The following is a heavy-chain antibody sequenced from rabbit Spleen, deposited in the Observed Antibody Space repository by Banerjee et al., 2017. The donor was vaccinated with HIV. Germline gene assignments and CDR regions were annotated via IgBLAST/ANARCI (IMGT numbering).Heavy chain of an antibody. CDR3: ARDAGRGDYIDGVFNL. V-gene: IGHV1S45*01. CDR1: GFSFSNKAV. CDR2: INAVTGKA. J-gene: IGHJ4*01. Sequence: QQQLVESGGGLVKPEGSLKLSCTASGFSFSNKAVMCWVRQTPGKGLEWIACINAVTGKAVYASWAKGRFTFSKTSSTTVTLQMTSLTVADTATYFCARDAGRGDYIDGVFNLWGQGTLVTVS. D-gene: IGHD8-1*01.